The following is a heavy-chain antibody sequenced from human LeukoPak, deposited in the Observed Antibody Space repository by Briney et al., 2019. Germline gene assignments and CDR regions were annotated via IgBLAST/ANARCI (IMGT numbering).Heavy chain of an antibody. J-gene: IGHJ4*02. CDR2: IFPRNGDT. Sequence: GASVKVSCKTSGYTFTDFYFYWLRQAPGQGLEWVGWIFPRNGDTNYAQKFQDRVTLTRDTSINTAYMELSRLTSDDTAIYYCARDGDSPMVDFDYWGQGTLVTVSS. D-gene: IGHD5-18*01. CDR3: ARDGDSPMVDFDY. CDR1: GYTFTDFY. V-gene: IGHV1-2*02.